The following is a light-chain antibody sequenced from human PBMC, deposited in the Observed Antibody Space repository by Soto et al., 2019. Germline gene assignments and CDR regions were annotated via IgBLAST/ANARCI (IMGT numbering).Light chain of an antibody. CDR2: DAS. Sequence: QMTQAPSALSAPLGDRFTIPCRPCQSISYWLAWYQQKPGKAPKVLIYDASTLESGVPSRFSGSGSGTEFTLTISSLQPYDLATYYCQQYHADWTSGEGTRV. CDR1: QSISYW. J-gene: IGKJ1*01. V-gene: IGKV1-5*01. CDR3: QQYHADWT.